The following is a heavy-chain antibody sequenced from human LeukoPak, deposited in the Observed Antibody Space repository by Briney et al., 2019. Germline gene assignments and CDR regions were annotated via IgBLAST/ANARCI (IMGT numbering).Heavy chain of an antibody. CDR1: GGSLSNYA. CDR2: IIPMRDIT. V-gene: IGHV1-69*04. D-gene: IGHD3-16*01. CDR3: ARGPYDGIYYFDS. J-gene: IGHJ4*02. Sequence: GASVKVSCKTSGGSLSNYAITWVRQAPGQGLEWMGRIIPMRDITNYAQNFQDRVTITADKSTTTVYMEVNSLISEDMAVYFCARGPYDGIYYFDSWGQGTLVTVSS.